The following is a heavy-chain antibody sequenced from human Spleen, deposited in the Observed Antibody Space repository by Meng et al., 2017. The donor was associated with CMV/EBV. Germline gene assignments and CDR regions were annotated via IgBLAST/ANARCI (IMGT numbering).Heavy chain of an antibody. J-gene: IGHJ4*02. CDR1: GFTFSNYW. V-gene: IGHV3-20*01. CDR2: ISWNGDSI. Sequence: VQLVESGGGLVQPGGSLRLSCADSGFTFSNYWMHWVRQVPGEGLVWVSGISWNGDSIGYADSVKGRFTISRDNAENSLYLQMNSLRDEDTALYHCARDRTYGGFDYWGQGTLVTVSS. CDR3: ARDRTYGGFDY. D-gene: IGHD4-17*01.